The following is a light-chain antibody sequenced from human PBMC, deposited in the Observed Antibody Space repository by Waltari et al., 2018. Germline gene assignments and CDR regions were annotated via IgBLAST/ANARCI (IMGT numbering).Light chain of an antibody. Sequence: QSVLTQPPSASGTPGQTVSIPCSGRNSTLGPHYVYWSVQIPGTAPKLVIYRNHERPSGIPDRFSGSKSGTSATLAITGLRSEDEADYYCSAWDDSLSAWVFGGGTSLTVL. J-gene: IGLJ3*02. CDR2: RNH. CDR1: NSTLGPHY. V-gene: IGLV1-47*01. CDR3: SAWDDSLSAWV.